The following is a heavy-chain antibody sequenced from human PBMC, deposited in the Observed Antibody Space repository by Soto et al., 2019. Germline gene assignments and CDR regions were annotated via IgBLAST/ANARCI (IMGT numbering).Heavy chain of an antibody. CDR2: ISSSSSYR. CDR1: GFTFSDYY. J-gene: IGHJ4*02. V-gene: IGHV3-11*03. D-gene: IGHD2-15*01. Sequence: GGSLRLSCAASGFTFSDYYMSWIRQAPGRGLDWVSYISSSSSYRNYAGSVKGRFTISRDNAKNSMYLQMNSLRAEDTAVYYCAAQGYDLSKFDYWGQGILVTVAS. CDR3: AAQGYDLSKFDY.